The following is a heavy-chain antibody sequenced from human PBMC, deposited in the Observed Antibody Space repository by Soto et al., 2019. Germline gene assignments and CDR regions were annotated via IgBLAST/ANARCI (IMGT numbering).Heavy chain of an antibody. D-gene: IGHD5-18*01. CDR3: ARAVPRRKTSIQLWPRLDY. J-gene: IGHJ4*02. CDR2: IIPIFGTA. CDR1: GGTFSSYA. V-gene: IGHV1-69*13. Sequence: SVKVSCKASGGTFSSYAISWVRQAPGQGLEWMGGIIPIFGTANYAQKFQGRVTITADESTSTAYMELSSLRSEDTTVYYCARAVPRRKTSIQLWPRLDYWGQGTLVTVSS.